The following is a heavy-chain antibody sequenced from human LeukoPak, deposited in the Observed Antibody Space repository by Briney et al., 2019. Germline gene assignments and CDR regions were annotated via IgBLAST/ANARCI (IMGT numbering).Heavy chain of an antibody. CDR3: ARHIAAYYYDSSGYYEPHPDY. CDR2: IYPGDSDT. V-gene: IGHV5-51*01. J-gene: IGHJ4*02. D-gene: IGHD3-22*01. CDR1: GYSFTSYW. Sequence: GESLKISCKGSGYSFTSYWIGWVRPPPGKGLEWMGIIYPGDSDTRYSPSFQGQVTISADKSISTAYLQWSSLKASDTAMYYCARHIAAYYYDSSGYYEPHPDYWGQGTLVTVSS.